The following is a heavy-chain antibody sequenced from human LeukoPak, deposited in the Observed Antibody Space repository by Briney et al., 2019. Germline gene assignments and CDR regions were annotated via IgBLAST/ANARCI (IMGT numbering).Heavy chain of an antibody. V-gene: IGHV3-23*01. CDR3: AILSGKRGYSGYDGDY. J-gene: IGHJ4*02. CDR1: GFTFSSYA. Sequence: GGSLRLSCAASGFTFSSYAMSWVRQAPGKGLDWVSAISGSGGSTYYADSVKGRFTISRDNSKNTLYLQMNSLRAEDTAVYYCAILSGKRGYSGYDGDYWGQGTLVTVSS. D-gene: IGHD5-12*01. CDR2: ISGSGGST.